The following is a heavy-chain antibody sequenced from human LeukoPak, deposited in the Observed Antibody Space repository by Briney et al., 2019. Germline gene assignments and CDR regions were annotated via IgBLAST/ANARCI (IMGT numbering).Heavy chain of an antibody. CDR3: ARTLVVVPAAIRAYYYYGMDV. J-gene: IGHJ6*02. Sequence: ASVKVSCKASGGTFSSYAISWVRQAPGQGLEWMGGIIPIFGTANYAQKFQGRVTITADESTSTAYMELSSLRSEDTAVYYCARTLVVVPAAIRAYYYYGMDVWGQGTTVTVSS. D-gene: IGHD2-2*02. CDR1: GGTFSSYA. V-gene: IGHV1-69*13. CDR2: IIPIFGTA.